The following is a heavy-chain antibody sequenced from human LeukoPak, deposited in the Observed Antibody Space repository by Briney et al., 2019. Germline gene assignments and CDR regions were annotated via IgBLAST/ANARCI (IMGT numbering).Heavy chain of an antibody. J-gene: IGHJ6*03. CDR1: GGSISSGSYS. V-gene: IGHV4-61*09. Sequence: SQTLSLTCTVSGGSISSGSYSWSWIRQPAGKGLEWIGHIYISGSTNSNPSLKSRVTISVDTSKNQFSLKLSSVTAADTAVYYCARVIVAVQAAMDYYYYMDVWGKGTTVTVSS. CDR3: ARVIVAVQAAMDYYYYMDV. CDR2: IYISGST. D-gene: IGHD2-2*01.